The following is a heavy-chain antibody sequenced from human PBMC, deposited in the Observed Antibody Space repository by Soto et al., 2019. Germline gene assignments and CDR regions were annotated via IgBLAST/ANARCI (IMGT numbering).Heavy chain of an antibody. CDR3: ARDMYNWNDPGGVLDY. CDR2: IWNDGSKK. V-gene: IGHV3-33*01. D-gene: IGHD1-1*01. J-gene: IGHJ4*02. CDR1: GFTFSFSNYG. Sequence: QVQLVESGGGVVQPGRSLRLSCAPSGFTFSFSNYGMHWVRQAPGKGLEWVAVIWNDGSKKYYAESMKGRFTISRDNTKNTLYLQMNSLRVEDTAVYYCARDMYNWNDPGGVLDYWGQGALVTVSS.